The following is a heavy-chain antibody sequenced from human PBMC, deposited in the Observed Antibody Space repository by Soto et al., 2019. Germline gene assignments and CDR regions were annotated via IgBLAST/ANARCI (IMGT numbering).Heavy chain of an antibody. J-gene: IGHJ4*02. V-gene: IGHV4-34*01. CDR1: GGSFSGYY. D-gene: IGHD6-6*01. CDR2: INHSGST. CDR3: ARFFEYNSSKGGDY. Sequence: QVQLQQWGAGLLKPSETLSLTCAVYGGSFSGYYWSWIRQPPGKGLEWIGEINHSGSTNYNPSLKSRVTISVDTSKNQFSLKLSSVTAADTAVYYCARFFEYNSSKGGDYWGQGTLVTVSS.